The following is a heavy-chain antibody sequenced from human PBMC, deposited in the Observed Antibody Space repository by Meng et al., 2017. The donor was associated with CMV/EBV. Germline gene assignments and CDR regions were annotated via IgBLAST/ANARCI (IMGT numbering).Heavy chain of an antibody. CDR2: IYPGDSDT. CDR1: GYSFTSYW. J-gene: IGHJ4*02. CDR3: ARLVQASGYFDY. V-gene: IGHV5-51*01. D-gene: IGHD2-8*02. Sequence: GESLKISCKGSGYSFTSYWIGWVRQMPGKGLEWMGIIYPGDSDTRYSPSFQGQVTISKDTSKNQVVLTVTNMAPVDTATYYCARLVQASGYFDYWGQGALVTVSS.